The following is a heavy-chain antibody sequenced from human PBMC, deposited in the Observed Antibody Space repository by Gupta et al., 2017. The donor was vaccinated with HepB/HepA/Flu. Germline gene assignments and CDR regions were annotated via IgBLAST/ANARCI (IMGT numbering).Heavy chain of an antibody. CDR3: ARQPEFWSGYYFWFDP. CDR2: IYYSGST. J-gene: IGHJ5*02. V-gene: IGHV4-39*01. D-gene: IGHD3-3*01. CDR1: GGSISSSSYY. Sequence: QLQLQESGPGLVKPSETLSLTCPVSGGSISSSSYYWGWIRQPPGKGLEWIGSIYYSGSTYYNPSLKSRVTISVDTSKNQFSLKLSSVTAADTAVYYCARQPEFWSGYYFWFDPWGQGTLVTVSS.